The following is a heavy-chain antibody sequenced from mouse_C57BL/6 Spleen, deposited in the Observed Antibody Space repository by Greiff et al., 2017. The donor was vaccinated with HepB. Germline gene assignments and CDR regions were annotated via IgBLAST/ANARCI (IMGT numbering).Heavy chain of an antibody. CDR2: IRNKANGYTT. Sequence: EVQRVESGGGLVQPGGSLSLSCAASGFTFTDYYMSWVRQPPGKALEWLGFIRNKANGYTTEYSASVKGRFTISRDNSQSILYLQMNALRAEDSATYYCARYGPLIYDGYYAFDYWGQGTTLTVSS. D-gene: IGHD2-3*01. CDR3: ARYGPLIYDGYYAFDY. V-gene: IGHV7-3*01. CDR1: GFTFTDYY. J-gene: IGHJ2*01.